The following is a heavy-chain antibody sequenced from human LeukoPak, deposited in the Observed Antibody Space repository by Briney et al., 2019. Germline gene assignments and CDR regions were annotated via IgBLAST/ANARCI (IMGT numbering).Heavy chain of an antibody. Sequence: TLSLTCTASGGSISSYYWSWIRQPPGKALEWLARIDWDDDKYYSTSLKTRLTISKDTSKNQVVLTMTNMDPVDTATYYCARIKVHGDSSAFDYWGQGTLVTVSS. J-gene: IGHJ4*02. CDR2: IDWDDDK. D-gene: IGHD2-21*02. CDR3: ARIKVHGDSSAFDY. CDR1: GGSISSYYW. V-gene: IGHV2-70*11.